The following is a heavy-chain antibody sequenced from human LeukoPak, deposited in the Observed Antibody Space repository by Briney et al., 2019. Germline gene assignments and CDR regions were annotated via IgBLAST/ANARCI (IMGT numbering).Heavy chain of an antibody. J-gene: IGHJ4*02. CDR1: GGSVSSSSYY. V-gene: IGHV4-39*01. D-gene: IGHD3-22*01. CDR2: IYYSGST. CDR3: ARHSPPHMIVGGFDY. Sequence: SETLSLTCTVSGGSVSSSSYYWGWIRQPPGKGLEWIGSIYYSGSTYYNPSLKSRVTISVDTSKNQFSLKLSSVTAADTAVYYCARHSPPHMIVGGFDYWGQGTLVTVSS.